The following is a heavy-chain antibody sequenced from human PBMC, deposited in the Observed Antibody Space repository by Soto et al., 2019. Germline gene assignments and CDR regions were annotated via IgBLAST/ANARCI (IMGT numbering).Heavy chain of an antibody. D-gene: IGHD3-10*01. CDR3: AGHPPPYPKGVAEGNMDV. CDR2: IIPILGIE. J-gene: IGHJ6*03. V-gene: IGHV1-69*02. Sequence: ASVKVSCKASGGTFSSYTISWVRQAPGQGLEWMGRIIPILGIENYAQKFQGRVTITADKSTSTAYMELSSLRSEDTAVYYCAGHPPPYPKGVAEGNMDVWGKGTTVTVSS. CDR1: GGTFSSYT.